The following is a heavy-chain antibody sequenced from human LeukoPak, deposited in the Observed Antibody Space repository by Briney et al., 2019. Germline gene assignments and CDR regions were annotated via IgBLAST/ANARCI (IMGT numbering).Heavy chain of an antibody. CDR2: INPNSGGT. D-gene: IGHD1-1*01. V-gene: IGHV1-2*02. CDR3: ARDAGTNWNRGYMDV. J-gene: IGHJ6*03. CDR1: GYTFTGYY. Sequence: GASVKVSCKASGYTFTGYYMHWVRQAPGQGLEWMGWINPNSGGTNYAQKFQGRVTMTRDTSISTAYMELSRLRSEDTAVYYCARDAGTNWNRGYMDVWGKGTTVTVSS.